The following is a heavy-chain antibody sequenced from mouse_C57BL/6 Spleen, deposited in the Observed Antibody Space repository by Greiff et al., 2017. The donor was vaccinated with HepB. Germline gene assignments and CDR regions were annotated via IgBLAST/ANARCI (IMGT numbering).Heavy chain of an antibody. CDR3: ARATPVARDYYAMDY. CDR1: GYTFTSYW. Sequence: VQLQQPGAELVKPGASVKLSCKASGYTFTSYWMQWVKQRPGQGLEWIGEIDPSDSYTNYNQKFKGKATLTVDKSSSTAYMQLSSLTSEDSAVYFCARATPVARDYYAMDYWGQGTSVTVSS. D-gene: IGHD1-1*01. V-gene: IGHV1-50*01. J-gene: IGHJ4*01. CDR2: IDPSDSYT.